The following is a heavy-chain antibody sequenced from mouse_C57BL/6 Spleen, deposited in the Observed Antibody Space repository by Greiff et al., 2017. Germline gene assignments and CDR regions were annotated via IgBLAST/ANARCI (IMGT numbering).Heavy chain of an antibody. CDR1: GYSITSGYY. D-gene: IGHD2-4*01. Sequence: DVQLQESGPGLVKPSQSLSLTCSVTGYSITSGYYWNWIRQFPGNKLEWMGYISYDGSNNYNPSLKNRISITRDTSKNQFFLKLNSVTTEDTATYYCARALYDYDYWGQGTTLTVSS. V-gene: IGHV3-6*01. CDR3: ARALYDYDY. J-gene: IGHJ2*01. CDR2: ISYDGSN.